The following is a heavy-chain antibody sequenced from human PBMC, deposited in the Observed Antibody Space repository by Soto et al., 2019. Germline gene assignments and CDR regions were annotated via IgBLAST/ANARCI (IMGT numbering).Heavy chain of an antibody. J-gene: IGHJ6*02. CDR2: IYYSGST. CDR1: GGSVSSGSYY. V-gene: IGHV4-61*01. Sequence: PSETLSLTCTVSGGSVSSGSYYWSWIRQPPGKGLEWIGYIYYSGSTNYNPSLKRRFTISLDTSKNQFSLKLSSVTAADTAVYYCAAFYDFWSGYSPGVYYYYYGMDVWGQGTTVTVSS. CDR3: AAFYDFWSGYSPGVYYYYYGMDV. D-gene: IGHD3-3*01.